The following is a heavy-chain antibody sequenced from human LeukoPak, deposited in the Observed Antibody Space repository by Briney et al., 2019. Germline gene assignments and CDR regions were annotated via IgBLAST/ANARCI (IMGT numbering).Heavy chain of an antibody. D-gene: IGHD3-3*01. Sequence: SETLSLTCTVSGGSISSGGYYWSWIRQHPGKGLEWIGYIYYSGSTYYNPSLKSRVTIPVDTSKNQFSLKLSPVTAADTAVYYCARAGSEGHYDFWSGYSYYYYYGMDVWGQGTTVTVSS. V-gene: IGHV4-31*03. J-gene: IGHJ6*02. CDR3: ARAGSEGHYDFWSGYSYYYYYGMDV. CDR1: GGSISSGGYY. CDR2: IYYSGST.